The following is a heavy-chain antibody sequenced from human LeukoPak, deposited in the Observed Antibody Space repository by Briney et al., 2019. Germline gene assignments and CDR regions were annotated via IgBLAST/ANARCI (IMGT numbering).Heavy chain of an antibody. Sequence: GASVKVSCKASGYTFTSYGISWVRQAPGQGLEWMGWISAYNGNTNYAQKLQGRVTMTTDTSTSTAYMELRSLRSDDTAVYYCARDMSYCGGDCSSGSGVDFDYWGQGTLVTVSS. CDR1: GYTFTSYG. V-gene: IGHV1-18*01. J-gene: IGHJ4*02. CDR3: ARDMSYCGGDCSSGSGVDFDY. CDR2: ISAYNGNT. D-gene: IGHD2-21*01.